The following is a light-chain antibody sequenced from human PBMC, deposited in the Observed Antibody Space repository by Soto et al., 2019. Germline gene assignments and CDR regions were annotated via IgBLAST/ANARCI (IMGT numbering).Light chain of an antibody. CDR2: DVS. J-gene: IGLJ1*01. CDR3: SSYTSSSTYV. V-gene: IGLV2-14*01. Sequence: VRARPASVDWCPRQSITIYCTRTSSDVGGYNYVSWYQQHPGKAPKLMISDVSNRPSGVSNRFSGPKSGNTASLTISGLQAEDEADYYCSSYTSSSTYVFGTGTKVTVL. CDR1: SSDVGGYNY.